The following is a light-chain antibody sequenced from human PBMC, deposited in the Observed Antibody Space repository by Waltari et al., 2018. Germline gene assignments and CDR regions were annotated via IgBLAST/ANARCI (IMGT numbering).Light chain of an antibody. Sequence: AIRMTQSPSSLSASTGDSFTITCRASQGISSYLAWYQQKPGKAPKLLIYAASTLQSGVPSRFSGSGSGTDFTLTISCLQSEDFATYYCQQYYSYPRYTFGQGTKLEIK. CDR3: QQYYSYPRYT. J-gene: IGKJ2*01. CDR1: QGISSY. CDR2: AAS. V-gene: IGKV1-8*01.